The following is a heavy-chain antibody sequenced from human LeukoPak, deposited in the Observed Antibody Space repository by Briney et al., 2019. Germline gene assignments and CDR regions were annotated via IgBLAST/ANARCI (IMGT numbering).Heavy chain of an antibody. J-gene: IGHJ4*02. Sequence: SGPTLVKPTQTLTLTCTFSGFSLSTSGVGVGWIRQPPGKALEWLALIYWNDDKRYSPSLKSRLTITKDTSKNQVVLTMTNMDPVDTATYYCAHRSSSWLYFDYRGQGTLVTVSS. V-gene: IGHV2-5*01. D-gene: IGHD6-13*01. CDR1: GFSLSTSGVG. CDR2: IYWNDDK. CDR3: AHRSSSWLYFDY.